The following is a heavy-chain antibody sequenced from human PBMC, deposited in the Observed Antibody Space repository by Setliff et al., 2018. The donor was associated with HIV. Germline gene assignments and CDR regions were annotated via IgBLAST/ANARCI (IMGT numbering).Heavy chain of an antibody. CDR3: AREWNYGVVPKGDDAFDI. CDR1: GFTLSSNH. CDR2: IKQDGSEK. Sequence: GGSLRLSCAASGFTLSSNHMTWVRQAPGKGLEWVASIKQDGSEKYYVDSVKGRFTISRDDAKSSLYLQMSSLRAEDTAVYYCAREWNYGVVPKGDDAFDIWGRGTMVTVSS. D-gene: IGHD3-3*01. V-gene: IGHV3-7*01. J-gene: IGHJ3*02.